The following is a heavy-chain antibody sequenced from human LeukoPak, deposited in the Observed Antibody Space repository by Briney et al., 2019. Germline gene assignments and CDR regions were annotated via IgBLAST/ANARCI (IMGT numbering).Heavy chain of an antibody. CDR3: AKDARDGIAARPRVRTYGMDV. CDR1: GFTFSSYG. CDR2: ISYDGSNK. V-gene: IGHV3-30*18. J-gene: IGHJ6*02. D-gene: IGHD6-6*01. Sequence: PGRSLRLSCAASGFTFSSYGMHWVRQAPGKGLEWVAVISYDGSNKYYADSVKGRFTISRDNSKNTLYLQMNSLRAEDTAVYYCAKDARDGIAARPRVRTYGMDVWGQGTTVTVSS.